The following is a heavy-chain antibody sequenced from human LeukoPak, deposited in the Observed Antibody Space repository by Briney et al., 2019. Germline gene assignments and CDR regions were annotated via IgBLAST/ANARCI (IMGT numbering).Heavy chain of an antibody. Sequence: SVKVSCKASGGTFSSYAISWVRQAPGQGLEWMGRIIPIFGTANYAQKFQGRITITTDESTSTAYMELSSLRSEDTAVYYCASHPLGYDFWSGYYTDYWGQGTLVTVSS. D-gene: IGHD3-3*01. V-gene: IGHV1-69*05. CDR3: ASHPLGYDFWSGYYTDY. J-gene: IGHJ4*02. CDR2: IIPIFGTA. CDR1: GGTFSSYA.